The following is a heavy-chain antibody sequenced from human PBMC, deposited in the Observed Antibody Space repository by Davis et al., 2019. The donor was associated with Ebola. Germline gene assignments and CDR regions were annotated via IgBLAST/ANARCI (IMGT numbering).Heavy chain of an antibody. V-gene: IGHV3-7*01. D-gene: IGHD5-18*01. J-gene: IGHJ2*01. CDR3: ARVEYSYGPGYFDL. Sequence: DSVKDRFTISRDNAKNSLYLQMNSLRAEDTAVYYCARVEYSYGPGYFDLWGRGTLVTVSS.